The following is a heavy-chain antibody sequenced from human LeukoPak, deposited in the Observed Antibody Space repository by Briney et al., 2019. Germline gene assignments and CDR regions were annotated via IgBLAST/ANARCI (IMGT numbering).Heavy chain of an antibody. V-gene: IGHV3-23*01. D-gene: IGHD3-16*01. J-gene: IGHJ4*02. Sequence: PGGSLRLSCAVSGLTFSTYSMTWVRQGPGKGLEWVSSIYNSGAKIFYADSVKGRFTISRDNSKNTLYLQMNSLRAEDTAVYYCAKDNDYVWGSYPTSFDYWGQGTLVTVSS. CDR1: GLTFSTYS. CDR2: IYNSGAKI. CDR3: AKDNDYVWGSYPTSFDY.